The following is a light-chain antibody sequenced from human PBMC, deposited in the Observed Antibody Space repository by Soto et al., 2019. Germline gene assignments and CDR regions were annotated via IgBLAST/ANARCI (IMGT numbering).Light chain of an antibody. CDR2: GAS. V-gene: IGKV3-20*01. CDR1: QSISSDY. Sequence: IVLTQSPVTLSLSPGERATLSCRASQSISSDYLAWYQQKPGQAPRLLIYGASSRATGIPDRFSGSGSGTDFTLTISRLEPEDFAVYYCQQYGGSPTWTFGQGTKVEIK. J-gene: IGKJ1*01. CDR3: QQYGGSPTWT.